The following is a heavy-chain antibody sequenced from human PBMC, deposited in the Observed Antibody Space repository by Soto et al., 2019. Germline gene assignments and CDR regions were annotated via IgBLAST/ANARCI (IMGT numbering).Heavy chain of an antibody. V-gene: IGHV1-18*01. J-gene: IGHJ6*02. CDR2: ISAYNGNT. CDR3: ARDGQNGDYGYYYYGMDV. D-gene: IGHD4-17*01. Sequence: EASVKVSCKASGYTFTSYGISWVRQAPGQGLEWMGWISAYNGNTNYAQKLQGRVTMTTDTSTSTAYMELRSLRSDDTAVYYCARDGQNGDYGYYYYGMDVWGQGTTVTVSS. CDR1: GYTFTSYG.